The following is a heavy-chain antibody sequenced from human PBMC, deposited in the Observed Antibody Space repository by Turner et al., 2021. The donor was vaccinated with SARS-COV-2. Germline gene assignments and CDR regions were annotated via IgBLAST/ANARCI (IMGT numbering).Heavy chain of an antibody. D-gene: IGHD3-10*01. CDR1: GLSLSTSGVG. J-gene: IGHJ4*02. CDR3: AHSPVKRRGVPFDY. V-gene: IGHV2-5*02. Sequence: TFQDSCPTLLTPTQTLTLTCSFSGLSLSTSGVGVGWIRQPPGKALEWLALIYWDDDKSNSPAQKSRLTITKDTTRNQVVLTMTNMDPVDTATYYCAHSPVKRRGVPFDYWGQGTLVTVSS. CDR2: IYWDDDK.